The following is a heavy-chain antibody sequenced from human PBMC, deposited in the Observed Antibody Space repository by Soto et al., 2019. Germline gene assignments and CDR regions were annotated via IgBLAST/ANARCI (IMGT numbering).Heavy chain of an antibody. Sequence: EVQLVESGGGLVQPGGSLRLSCGASGFTLRSYWMHWVRQAPGKGLVWVSNINSDGSTTNYADSVKGRFTISRDNAKNTHYLQMNSLRADDTAVYFCATLFSSVSSPDHWGQGTLVTVSS. CDR2: INSDGSTT. V-gene: IGHV3-74*01. CDR1: GFTLRSYW. J-gene: IGHJ4*02. D-gene: IGHD3-10*01. CDR3: ATLFSSVSSPDH.